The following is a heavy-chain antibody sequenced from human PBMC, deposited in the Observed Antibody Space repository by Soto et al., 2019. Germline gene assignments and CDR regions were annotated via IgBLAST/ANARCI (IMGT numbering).Heavy chain of an antibody. V-gene: IGHV1-8*02. Sequence: ASVKVSCKASGGTFSSYAISWVRQAPGQGLEWMGWMNPNSGTTGYAQKFQGRVTMTRNTSISTAYMELSSLRSEDTAVYYCARAMTTVTTCTSDYWGQGTLVTVSS. CDR3: ARAMTTVTTCTSDY. D-gene: IGHD4-17*01. CDR1: GGTFSSYA. J-gene: IGHJ4*02. CDR2: MNPNSGTT.